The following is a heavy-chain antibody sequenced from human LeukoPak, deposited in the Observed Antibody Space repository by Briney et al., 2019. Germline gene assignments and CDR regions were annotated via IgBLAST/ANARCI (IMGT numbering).Heavy chain of an antibody. CDR2: ISGSGGRT. V-gene: IGHV3-23*01. Sequence: GGSLRLSCAASGFTFSTYWMSWVRQAPGKGLEWVSAISGSGGRTYYSDSVKGRFTISRDNSKNTLYLQMNSLRAEDTAVYYCAKDLRFNYVWEAGYWGQGTLVTVSS. J-gene: IGHJ4*02. CDR3: AKDLRFNYVWEAGY. D-gene: IGHD3-16*01. CDR1: GFTFSTYW.